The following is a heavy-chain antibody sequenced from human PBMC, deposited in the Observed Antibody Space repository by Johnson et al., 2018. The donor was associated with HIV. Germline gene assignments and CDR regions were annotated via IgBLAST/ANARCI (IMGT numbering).Heavy chain of an antibody. J-gene: IGHJ3*02. CDR2: INWNGGSA. CDR3: ARDSFIAVTLSDAFDI. D-gene: IGHD6-19*01. CDR1: GFTFDDYG. Sequence: VQLVESGGGVVRPGESLRLSCAASGFTFDDYGMSWVRQAPGKGLEWVSGINWNGGSAGHADSLKGRFIISRDNAKNSLYLQMNSLRAEDTALYYCARDSFIAVTLSDAFDIWGQGTVVTVSS. V-gene: IGHV3-20*04.